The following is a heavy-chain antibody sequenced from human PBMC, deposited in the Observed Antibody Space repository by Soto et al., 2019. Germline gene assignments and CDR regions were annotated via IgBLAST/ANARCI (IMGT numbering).Heavy chain of an antibody. V-gene: IGHV3-13*01. CDR3: ARGSYGYEDAFDI. CDR1: GFTFSSYD. J-gene: IGHJ3*02. Sequence: GSLRLSCAASGFTFSSYDMHWVRQATGKGLEWVSAIGTAGDTYYPGSVKGRFTISRENAKNSLYLQMNSLRAEDTAVYYCARGSYGYEDAFDIWGQGTMVTVSS. D-gene: IGHD5-18*01. CDR2: IGTAGDT.